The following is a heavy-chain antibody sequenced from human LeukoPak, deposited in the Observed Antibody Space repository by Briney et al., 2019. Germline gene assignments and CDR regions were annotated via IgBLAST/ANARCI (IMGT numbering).Heavy chain of an antibody. CDR1: GFTFSYYS. CDR2: IGSSSSHI. J-gene: IGHJ4*02. D-gene: IGHD6-6*01. V-gene: IGHV3-21*01. Sequence: GGSLRLSCAASGFTFSYYSMNWVRQAPGKGLEWVSSIGSSSSHIYYADSVKRRFTISRDNSKNSLHLQMNSLRAEDTAVYYCARDQDSSSSGFDYWGQGTLVTVSS. CDR3: ARDQDSSSSGFDY.